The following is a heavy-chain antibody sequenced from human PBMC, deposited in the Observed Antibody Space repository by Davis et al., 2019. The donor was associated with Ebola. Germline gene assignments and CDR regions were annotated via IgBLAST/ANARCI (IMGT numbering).Heavy chain of an antibody. CDR1: GFTFSSYG. V-gene: IGHV3-30*18. D-gene: IGHD6-25*01. CDR2: ISYDGSNK. J-gene: IGHJ4*02. Sequence: GESLKISCAASGFTFSSYGTHWVRQAPGKGLEWVAVISYDGSNKYYADSVKGRFTISRDNSKNTLYLQMNSLRAEDTAVYYCAKSLSSGGHDYWGQGTLVTVSS. CDR3: AKSLSSGGHDY.